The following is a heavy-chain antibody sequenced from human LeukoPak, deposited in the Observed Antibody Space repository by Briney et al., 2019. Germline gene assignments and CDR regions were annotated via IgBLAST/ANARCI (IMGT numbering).Heavy chain of an antibody. CDR1: GYRFNRFD. J-gene: IGHJ6*03. CDR3: ARGGASTRTPYYSYFYMDV. V-gene: IGHV1-8*03. CDR2: MNPNSDNT. D-gene: IGHD1-14*01. Sequence: AVTVSHKASGYRFNRFDIFLVRQATAQGLEWMGVMNPNSDNTDYAEKFQGRVSFTRNNSISKAYMELSSLRPDDTAVYYCARGGASTRTPYYSYFYMDVWGKGTTVTVSS.